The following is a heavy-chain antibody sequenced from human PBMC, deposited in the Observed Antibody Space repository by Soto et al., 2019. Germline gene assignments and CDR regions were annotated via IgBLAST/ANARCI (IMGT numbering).Heavy chain of an antibody. CDR2: IDPSDSYT. J-gene: IGHJ5*02. CDR1: GNSFTTYC. D-gene: IGHD3-16*01. Sequence: PVESLKISCKDSGNSFTTYCIAWVRQMPGKGLEWMGRIDPSDSYTNYSPSFQGHVTISTDKSISTAYLQWSSLKASDTAMYYCARLSRGGKGWFDPCGQGTLVTV. CDR3: ARLSRGGKGWFDP. V-gene: IGHV5-10-1*01.